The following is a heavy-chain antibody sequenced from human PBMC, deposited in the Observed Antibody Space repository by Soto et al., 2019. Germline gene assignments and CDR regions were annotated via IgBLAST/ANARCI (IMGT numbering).Heavy chain of an antibody. V-gene: IGHV4-30-2*01. J-gene: IGHJ4*02. CDR2: IYHSGST. D-gene: IGHD4-17*01. Sequence: QLQLQESGSGLVKPSQTLSLTCAVSGGSISSGGYSWSWIRQPPGKGLEWIGYIYHSGSTYYNPSLKSRVTISVDRSKNQFSLKLSSVTAEDTAVYYCARGNIDYGDLIDYWGQGTLVTVSS. CDR3: ARGNIDYGDLIDY. CDR1: GGSISSGGYS.